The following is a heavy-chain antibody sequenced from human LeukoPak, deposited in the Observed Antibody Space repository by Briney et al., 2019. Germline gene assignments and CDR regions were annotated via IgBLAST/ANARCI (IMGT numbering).Heavy chain of an antibody. CDR1: GYTFTSYG. D-gene: IGHD2-15*01. J-gene: IGHJ4*02. Sequence: ASVKVSCKASGYTFTSYGISWVRQAPGQGLEWMGWISAYNGNTNYAQKLQGRVTMTTDTSASTAYMELRSLRSDDTAVYYCARSSIGSGGSCYAYWGQGTLVTVSS. CDR2: ISAYNGNT. CDR3: ARSSIGSGGSCYAY. V-gene: IGHV1-18*01.